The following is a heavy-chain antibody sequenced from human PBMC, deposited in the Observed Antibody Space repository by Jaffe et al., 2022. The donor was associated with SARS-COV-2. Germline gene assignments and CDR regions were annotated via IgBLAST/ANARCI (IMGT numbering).Heavy chain of an antibody. D-gene: IGHD5-18*01. CDR2: TRNKANSYTT. J-gene: IGHJ4*02. CDR3: ARGPIQLWTSYYFDY. Sequence: EVQLVESGGGLVQPGGSLRLSCAASGFTFSDHYMDWVRQAPGKGLEWVGRTRNKANSYTTEYAASVKGRFTISRDDSKNSLYLQMNSLKTEDTAVYYCARGPIQLWTSYYFDYWGQGTLVTVSS. V-gene: IGHV3-72*01. CDR1: GFTFSDHY.